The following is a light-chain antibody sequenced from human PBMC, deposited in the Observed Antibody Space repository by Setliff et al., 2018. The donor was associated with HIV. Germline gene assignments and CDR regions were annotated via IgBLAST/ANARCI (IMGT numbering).Light chain of an antibody. CDR2: DVS. CDR3: SSYTSSTNWV. Sequence: QSVLTQPASVSGSPGQSITISCTGTSSDVGAYNYVSWYQQHPGKAPKLMIYDVSNRPSGVSNRFSGSKSGNTASLTISGLQAEDEADYYCSSYTSSTNWVFGGGTKGTVL. CDR1: SSDVGAYNY. J-gene: IGLJ3*02. V-gene: IGLV2-14*03.